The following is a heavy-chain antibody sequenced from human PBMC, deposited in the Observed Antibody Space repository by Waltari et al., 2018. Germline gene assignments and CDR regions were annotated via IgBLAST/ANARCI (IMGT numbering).Heavy chain of an antibody. D-gene: IGHD5-12*01. CDR3: ARFSGYLYYFDY. Sequence: QVQLQESGPGLVKPSETLSLTCTVSGGSISSYYWSWIRQPPGKGLEWIGYIYYSGSTNYTPSLKSGVTISVDTSKNQFSLKLSSVTAADTAVYYCARFSGYLYYFDYWGQGTLVTVSS. V-gene: IGHV4-59*01. CDR2: IYYSGST. J-gene: IGHJ4*02. CDR1: GGSISSYY.